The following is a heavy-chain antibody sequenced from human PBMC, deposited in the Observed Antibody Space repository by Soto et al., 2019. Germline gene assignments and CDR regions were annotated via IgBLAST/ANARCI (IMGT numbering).Heavy chain of an antibody. V-gene: IGHV1-46*01. D-gene: IGHD6-13*01. CDR1: GYTFTHYY. CDR3: ARDLAAGDY. Sequence: QVQLVQSGAEVKKPGASVKLSCRTSGYTFTHYYINWVRQAPGQGLEWLAIINPASGSRNYAQDFQGRVTLTMDTSTTTVYMELSGLRAEDTAIFSCARDLAAGDYWGQGTLVTVSS. J-gene: IGHJ4*02. CDR2: INPASGSR.